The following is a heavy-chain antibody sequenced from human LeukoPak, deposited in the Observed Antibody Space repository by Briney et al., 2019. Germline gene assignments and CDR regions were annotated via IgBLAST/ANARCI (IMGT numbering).Heavy chain of an antibody. J-gene: IGHJ4*02. V-gene: IGHV3-15*01. D-gene: IGHD3-9*01. CDR1: GFTFSNAW. CDR2: IKSKTDGGTT. Sequence: PGGSLRLSCAASGFTFSNAWMRWVRQAPGKGLEWVGRIKSKTDGGTTDYAAPVKGRFTISRDASKSTLYLQMNSLKTEDTAVYYCTSRFLGYDILTGYYGGYYFDYWGQGTLVTVSS. CDR3: TSRFLGYDILTGYYGGYYFDY.